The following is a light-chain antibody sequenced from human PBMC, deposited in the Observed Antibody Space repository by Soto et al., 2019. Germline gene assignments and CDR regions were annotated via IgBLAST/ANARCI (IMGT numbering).Light chain of an antibody. CDR2: DAL. J-gene: IGKJ1*01. V-gene: IGKV1-5*01. CDR3: QHYGGMWT. CDR1: QSISTW. Sequence: DIQMTQSPSTLSASFGDRVTITCRASQSISTWLAWYQQKPGKAPKVLIYDALNLESGVPSRFSGSGYGTEFTLTIRSLQPDDFATYCCQHYGGMWTFGQGTKVDI.